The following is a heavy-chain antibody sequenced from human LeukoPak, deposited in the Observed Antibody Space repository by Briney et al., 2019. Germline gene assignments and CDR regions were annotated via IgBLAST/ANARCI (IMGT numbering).Heavy chain of an antibody. CDR1: GYTFTSYD. CDR2: MNPNSGNT. CDR3: ARGNRYTIFGVVPDAFDI. V-gene: IGHV1-8*03. D-gene: IGHD3-3*01. Sequence: GASVKVSCKASGYTFTSYDINWVRQATGQGLEWMGWMNPNSGNTGYAQKFQGRVTITRNTSISTAYMELSSLRSEDTAVYYCARGNRYTIFGVVPDAFDIWGQGTMVTVSS. J-gene: IGHJ3*02.